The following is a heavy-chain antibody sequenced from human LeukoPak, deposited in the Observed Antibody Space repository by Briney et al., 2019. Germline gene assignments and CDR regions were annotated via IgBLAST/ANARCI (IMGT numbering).Heavy chain of an antibody. D-gene: IGHD5-24*01. Sequence: QSGGSLRLSCAASGFTFDDYAMHWVRQAPGKGLEWVSGISWNSGSIGYADSVKGRFTISRDNAKNSLYLQMNSLRPEDMALYYCARGTATGGRLDYWGQGTLVTVSS. CDR1: GFTFDDYA. V-gene: IGHV3-9*03. CDR3: ARGTATGGRLDY. CDR2: ISWNSGSI. J-gene: IGHJ4*02.